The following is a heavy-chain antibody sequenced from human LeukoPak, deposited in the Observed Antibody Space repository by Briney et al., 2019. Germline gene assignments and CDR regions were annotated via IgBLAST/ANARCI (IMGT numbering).Heavy chain of an antibody. J-gene: IGHJ4*02. V-gene: IGHV3-30*03. D-gene: IGHD3-16*01. CDR1: GFTFSRHG. CDR3: ARDGAWNYFDY. Sequence: PGGSLRLSCAPSGFTFSRHGMHWVRQAPGKGLEWVAIISNDGSRKYYGHSVEGRFTISRDNSKNTLYLQMDSLRAEDTAVYYCARDGAWNYFDYWGQGTLVTVSS. CDR2: ISNDGSRK.